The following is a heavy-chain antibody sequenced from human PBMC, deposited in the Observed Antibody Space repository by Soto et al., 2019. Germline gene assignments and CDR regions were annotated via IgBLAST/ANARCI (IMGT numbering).Heavy chain of an antibody. CDR1: GFTFSDAW. D-gene: IGHD2-2*02. CDR2: IKSKTDGGTT. CDR3: TTXLDCSSTSCYTFDAFDI. V-gene: IGHV3-15*01. J-gene: IGHJ3*02. Sequence: GGSLRLSCAASGFTFSDAWMSWVRQAPGKGLEWVGRIKSKTDGGTTDYAAPVKGRFTISRDDSKNTLYLQMNSLKTEDTAVYYCTTXLDCSSTSCYTFDAFDIWGQGTMVTVSS.